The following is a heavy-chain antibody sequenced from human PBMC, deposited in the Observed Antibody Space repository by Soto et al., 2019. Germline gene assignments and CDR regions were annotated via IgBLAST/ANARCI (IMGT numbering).Heavy chain of an antibody. Sequence: QVQLVQSGAEVKKPGASVKVSCKASGYTFTSYYMHWVRQAPGQGLEWMGIINPSGGSTSYAQKFQGRVTMTRDTSTSTVYMELSSLRSEDTAMYYCARDGYKTYGMDVWGQGTTVTVSS. D-gene: IGHD5-12*01. V-gene: IGHV1-46*01. CDR1: GYTFTSYY. CDR2: INPSGGST. J-gene: IGHJ6*02. CDR3: ARDGYKTYGMDV.